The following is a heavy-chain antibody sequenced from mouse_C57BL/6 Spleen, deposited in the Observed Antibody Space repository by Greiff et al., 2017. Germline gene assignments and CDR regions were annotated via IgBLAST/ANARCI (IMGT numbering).Heavy chain of an antibody. V-gene: IGHV1-85*01. CDR1: GYTFTSYD. Sequence: QVQLKQSGPELVKPGASVKLSCKASGYTFTSYDINWVKQRPGQGLEWIGWIYPRVGSTKYNEKFKGKATLTVDTSSSTAYMELHSLTSEDSAVYFCARETVVATRGAMDYWGQGTSVTVSS. J-gene: IGHJ4*01. D-gene: IGHD1-1*01. CDR3: ARETVVATRGAMDY. CDR2: IYPRVGST.